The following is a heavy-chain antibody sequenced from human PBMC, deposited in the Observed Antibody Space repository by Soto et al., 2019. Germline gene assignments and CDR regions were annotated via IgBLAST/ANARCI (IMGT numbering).Heavy chain of an antibody. V-gene: IGHV1-2*02. J-gene: IGHJ5*02. Sequence: QVQLVQSGAEVENPGASVSVSCRASGYTFIAYYMHWVRQAPGHGLEWMGWINTRNGATKYAQKFQDRVTMTRDASISTAYMQLTRLTSDDTAVYYSARGTGSSWFDPWGQGTLVAVSS. CDR2: INTRNGAT. CDR1: GYTFIAYY. CDR3: ARGTGSSWFDP. D-gene: IGHD3-10*01.